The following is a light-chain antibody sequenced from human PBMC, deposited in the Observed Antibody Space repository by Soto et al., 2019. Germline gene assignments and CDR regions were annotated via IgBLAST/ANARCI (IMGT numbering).Light chain of an antibody. J-gene: IGKJ1*01. Sequence: EIVLTQSPGTLSLSPGERATLSCRASQSVSDNYLAWYQQQPGQAPRLLIYGAFTRATGIPDRFSGSGSGTDFSLTISRLEPEGFAVYYCQQYGSSPPWTFGQGTTVEIK. V-gene: IGKV3-20*01. CDR2: GAF. CDR3: QQYGSSPPWT. CDR1: QSVSDNY.